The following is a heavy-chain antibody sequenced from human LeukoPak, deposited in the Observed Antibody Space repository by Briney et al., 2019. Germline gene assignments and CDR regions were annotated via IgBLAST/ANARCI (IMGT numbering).Heavy chain of an antibody. CDR1: GYTFTNYD. D-gene: IGHD3-3*01. J-gene: IGHJ4*02. V-gene: IGHV1-8*01. Sequence: ASVKVSCKASGYTFTNYDINWVRQATGQGLEWMGWMNPNSGDTGYAQKFQGRVTMTRDTSTSTAYMELSSLRSEDTAVYYCARGVTREIFGVAAPDWGQGTLVTVSS. CDR3: ARGVTREIFGVAAPD. CDR2: MNPNSGDT.